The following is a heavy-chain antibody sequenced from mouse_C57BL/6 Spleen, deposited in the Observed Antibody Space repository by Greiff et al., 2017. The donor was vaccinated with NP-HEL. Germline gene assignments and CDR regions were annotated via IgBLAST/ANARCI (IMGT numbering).Heavy chain of an antibody. CDR1: GYTFTDHT. CDR2: IYPRDGSI. V-gene: IGHV1-78*01. Sequence: QVQLQQSDAELVKPGASVKISCKVSGYTFTDHTIHWMKQRPEQGLEWIGYIYPRDGSIKYNEKFKGKATLTADKSSSTAYMQLNSLTSEDSAVYFCAGGTSYYDYDDAAMDYWGQGTSVTVSS. D-gene: IGHD2-4*01. CDR3: AGGTSYYDYDDAAMDY. J-gene: IGHJ4*01.